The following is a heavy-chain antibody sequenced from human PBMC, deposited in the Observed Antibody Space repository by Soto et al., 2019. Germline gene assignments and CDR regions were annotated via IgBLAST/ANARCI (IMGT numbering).Heavy chain of an antibody. V-gene: IGHV3-73*02. CDR3: TRQHLDVPVASAIDY. CDR1: GFTFSGST. CDR2: IPSKTNTYAT. D-gene: IGHD6-19*01. J-gene: IGHJ4*02. Sequence: VQLVESGGGLVQPGGSLKLSCAASGFTFSGSTIHWVRQTSGKGLEWVGRIPSKTNTYATAYAASVKGRFTISRDDSKNTAYLQMNSLKTEDPAVYYCTRQHLDVPVASAIDYWGQGTLVTVSS.